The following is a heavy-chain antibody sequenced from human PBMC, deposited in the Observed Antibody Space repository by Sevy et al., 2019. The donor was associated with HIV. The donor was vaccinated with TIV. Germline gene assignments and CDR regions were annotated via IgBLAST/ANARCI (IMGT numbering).Heavy chain of an antibody. J-gene: IGHJ4*02. V-gene: IGHV1-46*01. CDR3: VRADPAQHFDS. Sequence: GASVQVSCKPSGDTFTNDYMHWVRQAPGQGLEWMGIIDPSAGNASYAEKFQGRVTMAWDTSTSTLYMDLSSLRSEDTAVYYCVRADPAQHFDSWGQGTLVTVSS. CDR1: GDTFTNDY. CDR2: IDPSAGNA.